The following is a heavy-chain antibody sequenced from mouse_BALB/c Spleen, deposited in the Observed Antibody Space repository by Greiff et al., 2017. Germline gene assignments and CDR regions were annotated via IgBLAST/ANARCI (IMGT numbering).Heavy chain of an antibody. CDR1: GYSITSGYY. CDR3: AILGRYNYAMDY. J-gene: IGHJ4*01. V-gene: IGHV3-6*02. CDR2: ISYDGSN. D-gene: IGHD1-1*01. Sequence: VQLQQSGPGLVKPSQSLSLTCSVTGYSITSGYYWNWIRQFPGNKLEWMGYISYDGSNNYNPSLKNRISITRDTSKNQFFLKLNSVTTEDTATYYCAILGRYNYAMDYWGQGTSVTVSS.